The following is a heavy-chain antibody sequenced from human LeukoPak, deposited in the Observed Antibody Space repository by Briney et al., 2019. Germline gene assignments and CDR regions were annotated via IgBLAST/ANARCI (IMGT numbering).Heavy chain of an antibody. CDR2: IIPIFGTA. CDR1: GGTFSSYA. V-gene: IGHV1-69*13. J-gene: IGHJ6*03. CDR3: ARAVTNYYYYYYMDV. Sequence: SVKVSCKASGGTFSSYAISWVRQAPGQGLEWMGGIIPIFGTANYAQKFQGRVTITADESTSTAYMELSSLRSEDTAVYYCARAVTNYYYYYYMDVWGKGTTVTISS.